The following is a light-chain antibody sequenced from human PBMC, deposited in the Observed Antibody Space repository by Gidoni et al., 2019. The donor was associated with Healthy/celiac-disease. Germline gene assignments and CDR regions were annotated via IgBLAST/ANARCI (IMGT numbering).Light chain of an antibody. Sequence: AIRMTQSPYSLSASTGDRVTITCRASQGISSYLAWYQQKPGKAPKLLIYAASTLQSGVPSMFSGSGSGTDFTLTISCLQSEDFATYYCQQYYSYPRALTFXGXTKVEIK. J-gene: IGKJ4*01. CDR1: QGISSY. CDR2: AAS. CDR3: QQYYSYPRALT. V-gene: IGKV1-8*01.